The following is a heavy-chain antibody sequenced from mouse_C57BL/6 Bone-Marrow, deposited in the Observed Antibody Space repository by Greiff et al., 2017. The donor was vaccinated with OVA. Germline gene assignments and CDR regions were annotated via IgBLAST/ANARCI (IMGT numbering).Heavy chain of an antibody. V-gene: IGHV1-64*01. CDR3: ARSGYGSSYAFDY. J-gene: IGHJ2*01. CDR1: GYTFTSYW. Sequence: VQLQQSGAELVKPGASVKLSCKASGYTFTSYWMHWVKQRPGQGLEWIGMIHPNSGSTNYNEKFKSKATLTVDKSSSTAYMQLSSLTSEDSAVYYCARSGYGSSYAFDYWGQGTTLTVSS. D-gene: IGHD1-1*01. CDR2: IHPNSGST.